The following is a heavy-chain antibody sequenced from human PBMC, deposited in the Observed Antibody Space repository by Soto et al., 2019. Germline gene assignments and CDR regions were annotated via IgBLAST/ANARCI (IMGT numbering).Heavy chain of an antibody. V-gene: IGHV4-31*03. J-gene: IGHJ1*01. CDR1: GGSISSGGYY. CDR3: EREPLT. Sequence: QVQLQESCPGLVKPSQTLSLTCTVSGGSISSGGYYWSWIRQHPGKGLEWIGYIYYTASTYYNPSLKSRVTTAVDTSKNQFSLELSSVNVADTAAYYCEREPLTWGQGTLVTVSS. CDR2: IYYTAST.